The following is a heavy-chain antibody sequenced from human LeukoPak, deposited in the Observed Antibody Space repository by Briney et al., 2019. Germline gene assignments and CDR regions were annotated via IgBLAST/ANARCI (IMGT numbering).Heavy chain of an antibody. J-gene: IGHJ6*03. V-gene: IGHV3-7*01. Sequence: PGGSLRLSCAASGFTFSSYWMSWVRQAPGKGLEWVANIKQDGSEKYYVDSVKGRFTISRDNAKNSLYLQMNSLRAEDTAVYYCASNKKWEHYYYYYYMDVWGKGTTVTISS. CDR3: ASNKKWEHYYYYYYMDV. CDR1: GFTFSSYW. CDR2: IKQDGSEK. D-gene: IGHD1-26*01.